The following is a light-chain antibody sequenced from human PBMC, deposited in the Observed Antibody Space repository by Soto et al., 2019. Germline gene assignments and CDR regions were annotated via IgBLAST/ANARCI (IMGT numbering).Light chain of an antibody. CDR1: QGISSW. Sequence: DIQMTQSPSTLSASVGDRVTITCRASQGISSWLAWYQQKPGKAPKLLIHEASRLESGVPSRFSGSESGTEFTLTISGLHAEDFATYYCQQYTHFPLTVGGGNKVEIK. CDR2: EAS. CDR3: QQYTHFPLT. V-gene: IGKV1-5*01. J-gene: IGKJ4*01.